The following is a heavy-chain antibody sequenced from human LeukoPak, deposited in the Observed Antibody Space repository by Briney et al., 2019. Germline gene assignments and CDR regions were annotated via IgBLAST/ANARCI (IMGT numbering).Heavy chain of an antibody. CDR1: GFTVSSNY. J-gene: IGHJ6*02. D-gene: IGHD2-15*01. V-gene: IGHV3-66*01. CDR3: ARDRVGYCSGGSCKNYYYYYGMDV. Sequence: PGGSLRLSCAASGFTVSSNYMSWVRQAPGKGLEWVSVIYSGGSTYYADSVKGRFTISRDNSKNTLYLQMNGLRAEDTAVYYCARDRVGYCSGGSCKNYYYYYGMDVWGQGTTVTVSS. CDR2: IYSGGST.